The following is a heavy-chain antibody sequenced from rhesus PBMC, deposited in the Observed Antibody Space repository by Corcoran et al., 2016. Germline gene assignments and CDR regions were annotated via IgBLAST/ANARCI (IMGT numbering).Heavy chain of an antibody. CDR1: GGYIRCYYY. Sequence: QVQLQESGPGLVKPSETLSLTCAVSGGYIRCYYYWNWIRQPPGKGLEWIGNIYGNSASTYYNPSLKSRVTISKDTSKNQFFLKLSSVTAADTALYYCVRDWALYCDTSGCSFDDWGQGVLVIVSS. D-gene: IGHD2-21*01. J-gene: IGHJ4*01. CDR2: IYGNSAST. CDR3: VRDWALYCDTSGCSFDD. V-gene: IGHV4S9*01.